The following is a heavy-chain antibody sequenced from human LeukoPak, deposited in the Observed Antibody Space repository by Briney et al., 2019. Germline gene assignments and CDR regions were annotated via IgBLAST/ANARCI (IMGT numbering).Heavy chain of an antibody. CDR1: GGSINSYY. Sequence: LETLSLTCTVSGGSINSYYWSWIRQPPGKGLEWIGSIYYSGSTNYNPSLKSRVTISVDTSKNQFSLRLSSVTAADTAVYYCARGRYSSSWYLDYWGQEALVTVSS. D-gene: IGHD6-13*01. V-gene: IGHV4-59*01. CDR3: ARGRYSSSWYLDY. CDR2: IYYSGST. J-gene: IGHJ4*02.